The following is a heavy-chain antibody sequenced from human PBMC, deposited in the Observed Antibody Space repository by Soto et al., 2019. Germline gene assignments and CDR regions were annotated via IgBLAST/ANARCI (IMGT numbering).Heavy chain of an antibody. CDR2: ISYDGSTK. CDR1: GFTFSSYA. Sequence: GGSLRLSCAAPGFTFSSYAMHWVRQAPGKGLGWVAVISYDGSTKYYADSVKGRFTISRDNSKNTLYLQMNSLRAEDTAVYYCARDYYRFNSGYGFSMDVWGQGTTVTVSS. D-gene: IGHD5-12*01. J-gene: IGHJ6*02. CDR3: ARDYYRFNSGYGFSMDV. V-gene: IGHV3-30-3*01.